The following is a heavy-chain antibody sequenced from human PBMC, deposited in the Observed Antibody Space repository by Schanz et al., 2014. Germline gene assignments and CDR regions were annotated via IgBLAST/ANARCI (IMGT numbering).Heavy chain of an antibody. J-gene: IGHJ5*02. D-gene: IGHD3-3*01. V-gene: IGHV3-48*01. CDR2: ISSSSSTI. Sequence: EVQLVESGGGLVQPGGSLRLSCAASGFTFSSYSMNWVRQAPGKGLEWVSYISSSSSTIYYADSVKGRFTISRDNAKNSLYLQMNSLXXXXXXXYYCASYDFWSGYSFDPWGQGTLVTVSS. CDR1: GFTFSSYS. CDR3: ASYDFWSGYSFDP.